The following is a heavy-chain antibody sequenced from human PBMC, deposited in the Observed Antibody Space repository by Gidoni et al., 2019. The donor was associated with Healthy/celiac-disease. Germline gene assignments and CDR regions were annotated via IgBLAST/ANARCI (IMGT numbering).Heavy chain of an antibody. CDR1: GFTFSSDA. V-gene: IGHV3-23*01. J-gene: IGHJ5*02. CDR2: ISGSGGST. CDR3: AKSDYYYDSSGTKMKGWFDP. Sequence: EVQLLESGGGLVQPGGSLRLSCPSSGFTFSSDAMSWVRQATGKGLEWVSAISGSGGSTYYADSVEGRFTISRDNSKNSLYLQMNSLRAEDTAVYYCAKSDYYYDSSGTKMKGWFDPWGQGTLVTVSS. D-gene: IGHD3-22*01.